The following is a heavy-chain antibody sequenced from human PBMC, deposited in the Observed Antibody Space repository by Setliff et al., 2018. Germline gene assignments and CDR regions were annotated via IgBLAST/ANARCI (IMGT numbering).Heavy chain of an antibody. CDR2: MDPNSGNT. J-gene: IGHJ2*01. D-gene: IGHD3-22*01. CDR1: GYTFMSYD. Sequence: ASVKVSCKASGYTFMSYDINWVRQATGQGLEWVGWMDPNSGNTAYGRKFQDRVTITRNTSISTAYMELSSLRSEDTAVYYCARGRASGGYFEVWYSDLWGRGTLVPVSS. CDR3: ARGRASGGYFEVWYSDL. V-gene: IGHV1-8*03.